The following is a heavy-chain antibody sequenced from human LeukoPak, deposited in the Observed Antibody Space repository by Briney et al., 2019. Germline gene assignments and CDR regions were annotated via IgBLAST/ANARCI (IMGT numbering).Heavy chain of an antibody. D-gene: IGHD1-26*01. J-gene: IGHJ6*01. CDR1: GFFFNTHG. CDR2: FSGGDGTK. V-gene: IGHV3-23*01. CDR3: AKMKGHPLPKYYMDV. Sequence: GGSLRLSCAIPGFFFNTHGMNWVRQTPGKGLEWVSTFSGGDGTKFYADAVKGRFTISRDNSKNTLYLEMNSLRAEDTAIYYCAKMKGHPLPKYYMDVWGQGTTVTVSS.